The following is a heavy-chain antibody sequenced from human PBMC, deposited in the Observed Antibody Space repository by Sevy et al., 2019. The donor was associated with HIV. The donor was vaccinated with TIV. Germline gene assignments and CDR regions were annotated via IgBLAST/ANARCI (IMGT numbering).Heavy chain of an antibody. Sequence: ASAMVSCKASGYTFTGQYIHWVRQAPGQGLEWMGWINPNSGDTNYAQEFQGRVTMTRDTSISTAYMELSGLKSDDTAVYYCSRDLRLRGYSYGCFDYWGQGTLVTVSS. D-gene: IGHD5-18*01. CDR3: SRDLRLRGYSYGCFDY. J-gene: IGHJ4*02. V-gene: IGHV1-2*02. CDR2: INPNSGDT. CDR1: GYTFTGQY.